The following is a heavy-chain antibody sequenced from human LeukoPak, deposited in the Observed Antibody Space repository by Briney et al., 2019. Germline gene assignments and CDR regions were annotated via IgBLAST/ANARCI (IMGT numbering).Heavy chain of an antibody. J-gene: IGHJ4*02. CDR3: VRDYLPGDYNVY. V-gene: IGHV3-23*01. CDR2: ISGSGGST. D-gene: IGHD2/OR15-2a*01. Sequence: PGGSLRLSCAASGFTFSSYAMSWVRQAPGKGLEWVSAISGSGGSTYYADSVKGRFTISRDNSKNSLYLQMNSLGAEDTAVYFCVRDYLPGDYNVYWGQGTLVTVSS. CDR1: GFTFSSYA.